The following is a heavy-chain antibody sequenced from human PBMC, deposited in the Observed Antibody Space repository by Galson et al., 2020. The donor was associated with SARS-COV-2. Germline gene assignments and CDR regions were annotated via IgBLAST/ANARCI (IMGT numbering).Heavy chain of an antibody. CDR1: GTSISSGSYS. CDR2: ICHSGGT. CDR3: ARLHYGEYAPEAFDI. D-gene: IGHD4-17*01. J-gene: IGHJ3*02. Sequence: SETLSLTCAVSGTSISSGSYSWNWIRQPPGKGLERIWYICHSGGTYYNPSLKSRVTISGDRSKNQFSLRLSSVTAADTAVYYCARLHYGEYAPEAFDIWGPGTRVTVAS. V-gene: IGHV4-30-2*01.